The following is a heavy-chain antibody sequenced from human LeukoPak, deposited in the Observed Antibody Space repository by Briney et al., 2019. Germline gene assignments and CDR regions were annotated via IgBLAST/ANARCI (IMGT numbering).Heavy chain of an antibody. CDR2: ISYDEGKK. V-gene: IGHV3-30*18. D-gene: IGHD3-10*01. Sequence: GGSLRLSCAASGFTFSSYGMHWVRQAPGKGLEWVAVISYDEGKKYYADSVKGRFTISRDNSKNTLHLQMSSLRAEDTAVYFCAKGGITYNYYGMDVWGQGTTVTVSS. J-gene: IGHJ6*02. CDR3: AKGGITYNYYGMDV. CDR1: GFTFSSYG.